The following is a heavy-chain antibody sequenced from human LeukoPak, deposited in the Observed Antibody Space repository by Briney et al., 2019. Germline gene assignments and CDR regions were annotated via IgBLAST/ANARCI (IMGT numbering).Heavy chain of an antibody. D-gene: IGHD6-13*01. J-gene: IGHJ6*03. V-gene: IGHV1-8*01. CDR3: AREGIARSFYYYYYMDV. CDR2: MNPNSGNT. CDR1: GYTFTSYD. Sequence: ASVKVSCKASGYTFTSYDINWVRQATGQGLEWMGWMNPNSGNTGYAQKFQGRVTITRNTSISTAYMELSSLRSEDTAVYYCAREGIARSFYYYYYMDVWGKGTTVTVSS.